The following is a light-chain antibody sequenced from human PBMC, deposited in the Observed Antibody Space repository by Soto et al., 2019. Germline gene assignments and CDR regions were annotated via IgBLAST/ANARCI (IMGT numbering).Light chain of an antibody. CDR1: SSDVGAYDF. J-gene: IGLJ1*01. Sequence: QSALTQPASVSGSPGQSIAISCTGTSSDVGAYDFVSWYQQHPDKAPKLLIYEVSNRPSGVSDRFSGSKSVNTASLSISGLQAEDEADYYCSSHTTSNTRVFVTGTKLTVL. CDR2: EVS. V-gene: IGLV2-14*03. CDR3: SSHTTSNTRV.